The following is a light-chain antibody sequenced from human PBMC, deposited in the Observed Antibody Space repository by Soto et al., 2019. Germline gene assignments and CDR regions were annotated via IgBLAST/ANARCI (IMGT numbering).Light chain of an antibody. J-gene: IGLJ1*01. Sequence: QSVLTQPPSASGSPGQSVTISCTGTSSDVGGYDYVSWYQHHPGKAPNLMIYEVTKRPSGVPDRFSGSKSGNTASLTVSGLQAEDEADYYCSSYAGSNIGVFGTGTKLTVL. CDR2: EVT. CDR1: SSDVGGYDY. CDR3: SSYAGSNIGV. V-gene: IGLV2-8*01.